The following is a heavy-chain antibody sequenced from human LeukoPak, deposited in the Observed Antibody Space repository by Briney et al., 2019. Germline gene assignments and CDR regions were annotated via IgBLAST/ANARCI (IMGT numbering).Heavy chain of an antibody. J-gene: IGHJ1*01. CDR2: IYHSGST. CDR3: ARGSCSWSGVFQH. CDR1: GGSISSSNW. D-gene: IGHD6-13*01. V-gene: IGHV4-4*02. Sequence: SGTLSLTCAVSGGSISSSNWWSWVHQPPGKGLEWIVEIYHSGSTNYNPSLKSRVTISVDKSKNQFSLKLSSVTAADTAVYYCARGSCSWSGVFQHWGQGTLVTVSS.